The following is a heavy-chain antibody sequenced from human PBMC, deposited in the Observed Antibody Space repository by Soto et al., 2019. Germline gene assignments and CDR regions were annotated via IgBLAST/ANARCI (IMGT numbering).Heavy chain of an antibody. CDR3: AKEFIAVADTYYYYGMDV. Sequence: GGSLRLSCAASGFTFSSYAMSWVRQAPGKGLEWVSAISGSGGSTYYADSVKGRFTISRDNSKNTLYLQMNSLRAEDTAVYYCAKEFIAVADTYYYYGMDVWGQGTTVTVSS. CDR2: ISGSGGST. J-gene: IGHJ6*02. D-gene: IGHD6-19*01. CDR1: GFTFSSYA. V-gene: IGHV3-23*01.